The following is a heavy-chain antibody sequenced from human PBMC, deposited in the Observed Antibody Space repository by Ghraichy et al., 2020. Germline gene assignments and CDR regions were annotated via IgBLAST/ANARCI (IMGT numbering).Heavy chain of an antibody. D-gene: IGHD3-3*01. V-gene: IGHV4-39*01. CDR2: IYYSGST. Sequence: SETLSLTCTVSGVSISSSSYYWGWIRQPPGKGLEWIGSIYYSGSTYYNPYLKSRVTISVDTSKNQFSLKLSSVTAADTAVYYCARLGITVCGVVIRGVLDSGMGVRGQGTTVTVSS. CDR1: GVSISSSSYY. CDR3: ARLGITVCGVVIRGVLDSGMGV. J-gene: IGHJ6*02.